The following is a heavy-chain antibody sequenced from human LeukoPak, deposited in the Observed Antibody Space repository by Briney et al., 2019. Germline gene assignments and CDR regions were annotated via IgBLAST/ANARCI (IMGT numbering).Heavy chain of an antibody. CDR1: GGSFSGYY. CDR2: INHSGDA. D-gene: IGHD6-13*01. CDR3: ARVRGGGGSWYLRDYYGMDV. J-gene: IGHJ6*02. V-gene: IGHV4-34*01. Sequence: SETLSLTCAVYGGSFSGYYWSWIRQPPGKGLEWIGEINHSGDATYNPSLKSRVTISVDTSKNQFSLKLSSVTAADTAVYYCARVRGGGGSWYLRDYYGMDVWGQGTTVTVSS.